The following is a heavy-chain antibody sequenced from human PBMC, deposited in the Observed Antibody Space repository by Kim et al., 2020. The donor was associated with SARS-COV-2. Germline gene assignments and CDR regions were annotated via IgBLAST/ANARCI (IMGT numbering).Heavy chain of an antibody. Sequence: GSTKHNPSLKSRVPISLDTSKNQFSLKLSPATAADTAVYYCVGGAGWLPDYWGQGTLVTVSS. CDR2: GST. J-gene: IGHJ4*02. CDR3: VGGAGWLPDY. V-gene: IGHV4-59*09. D-gene: IGHD5-12*01.